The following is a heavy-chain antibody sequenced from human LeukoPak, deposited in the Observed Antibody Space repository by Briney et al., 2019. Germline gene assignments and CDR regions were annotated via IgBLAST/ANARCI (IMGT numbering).Heavy chain of an antibody. V-gene: IGHV4-59*01. CDR3: ARDTRYYGGDYFDY. D-gene: IGHD1-26*01. J-gene: IGHJ4*02. Sequence: SETLSLTCSVSGGSISGYYWSWIRQLPGERLEWIGFVYHNGRTTYNPSLESRVTISVDTSKNQFSLKLSSVTAADTAVYYCARDTRYYGGDYFDYWGQGTLVTVSS. CDR2: VYHNGRT. CDR1: GGSISGYY.